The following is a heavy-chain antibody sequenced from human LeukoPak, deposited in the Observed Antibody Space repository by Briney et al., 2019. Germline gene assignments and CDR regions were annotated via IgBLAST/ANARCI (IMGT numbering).Heavy chain of an antibody. CDR3: ARQSYDYVWGSYFPAPPPDAFDI. J-gene: IGHJ3*02. CDR1: GGSISSYY. CDR2: IYYSGST. V-gene: IGHV4-59*08. Sequence: SETLSLTCTVSGGSISSYYWSWIRQPAGKGLEWIGYIYYSGSTNYNPSLKSRVTISVDTSKNQFSLKLSSVTAADTAVYYCARQSYDYVWGSYFPAPPPDAFDIWGQGTMVTVSS. D-gene: IGHD3-16*01.